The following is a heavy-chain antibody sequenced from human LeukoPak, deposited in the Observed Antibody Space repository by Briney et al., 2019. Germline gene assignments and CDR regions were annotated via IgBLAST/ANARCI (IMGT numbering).Heavy chain of an antibody. Sequence: SVKVSCKASGGTFSSYAISWVRQAPGQGLEWMGRIIPILGIANYAQKFQGRVTITADKSTSTAYMELSNLRSEDTAVYYCARGPSVGATLHYFDYWGQGTLVTVSS. CDR2: IIPILGIA. CDR3: ARGPSVGATLHYFDY. V-gene: IGHV1-69*04. J-gene: IGHJ4*02. CDR1: GGTFSSYA. D-gene: IGHD1-26*01.